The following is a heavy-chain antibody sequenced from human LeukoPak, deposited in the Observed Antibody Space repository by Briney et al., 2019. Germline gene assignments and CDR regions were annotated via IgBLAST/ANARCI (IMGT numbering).Heavy chain of an antibody. D-gene: IGHD4-17*01. CDR2: ISGDGGTT. V-gene: IGHV3-43*02. Sequence: QPGGSLRLSCTASGFTFDDYAMHWVRQAPAKGLEWVSLISGDGGTTDYADSVKGRFTISRDTVKNSLYLQMNSLRAEDTAVYYCARNGFVWASGIDYGWFDYWGQGTLVTVSS. J-gene: IGHJ4*02. CDR1: GFTFDDYA. CDR3: ARNGFVWASGIDYGWFDY.